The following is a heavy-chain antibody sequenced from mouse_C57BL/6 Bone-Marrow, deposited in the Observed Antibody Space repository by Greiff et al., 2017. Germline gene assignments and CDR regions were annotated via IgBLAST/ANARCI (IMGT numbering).Heavy chain of an antibody. CDR2: IDPSDSYT. V-gene: IGHV1-69*01. CDR3: ARDFFDY. CDR1: GYTFTSYW. Sequence: VQLQQPGAELVMPGASVKLSCKASGYTFTSYWMHWVKQRPGQGLEWIGEIDPSDSYTNYNQKFKGKSTLTVDKYSSTAYMQLSSLTSEDSAVYYCARDFFDYWGQGTTLTVSS. J-gene: IGHJ2*01.